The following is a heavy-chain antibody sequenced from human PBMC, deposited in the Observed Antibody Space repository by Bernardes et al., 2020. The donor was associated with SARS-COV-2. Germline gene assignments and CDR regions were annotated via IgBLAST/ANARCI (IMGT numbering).Heavy chain of an antibody. CDR3: ARAAQQLGPFDY. V-gene: IGHV3-30*01. J-gene: IGHJ4*02. D-gene: IGHD6-13*01. CDR2: ISYDGSNK. Sequence: GGSLRLSCAASGFTFSSYAMHWVRQAPGKGLEWVAVISYDGSNKYYADSVKGRFTISRDNSKNTLYLQMNSLRAEDTAVYYCARAAQQLGPFDYWGQGTLVTVSS. CDR1: GFTFSSYA.